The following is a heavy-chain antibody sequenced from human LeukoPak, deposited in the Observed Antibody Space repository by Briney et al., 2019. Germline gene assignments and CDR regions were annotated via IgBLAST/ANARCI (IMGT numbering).Heavy chain of an antibody. J-gene: IGHJ6*02. Sequence: GGSLRLSCAASGFTFSSYAMSWVRQAPGKGLEWVSAISGSGGSTYYADSVKGRFTIPRDNSKNTLYLQMNSLRAEDTAVYYCARDRIVVVPAANKNYYYYGMDVWGQGTTVTVSS. D-gene: IGHD2-2*01. CDR3: ARDRIVVVPAANKNYYYYGMDV. V-gene: IGHV3-23*01. CDR2: ISGSGGST. CDR1: GFTFSSYA.